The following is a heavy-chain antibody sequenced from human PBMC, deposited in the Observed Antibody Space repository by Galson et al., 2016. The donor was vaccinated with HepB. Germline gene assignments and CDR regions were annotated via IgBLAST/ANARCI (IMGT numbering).Heavy chain of an antibody. CDR3: ARWNYGAYHYYYYIDV. Sequence: SLRLSCAASGFSFSQYAMTWVRQAPGKGLEWVSYISTTGSYTNYPDSVKGRFTISRGNAKNSLYLQLNSLRAEDTAVYFCARWNYGAYHYYYYIDVWGKGTTVTVSS. CDR2: ISTTGSYT. V-gene: IGHV3-11*06. J-gene: IGHJ6*03. D-gene: IGHD3-16*01. CDR1: GFSFSQYA.